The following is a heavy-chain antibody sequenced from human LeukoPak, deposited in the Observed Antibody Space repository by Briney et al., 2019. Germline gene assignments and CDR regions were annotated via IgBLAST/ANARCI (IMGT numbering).Heavy chain of an antibody. V-gene: IGHV3-33*01. Sequence: GGPLRLSCAASGFTFSRYGMHWVRQAPGKGLEWVAVIWYDGSNKYYADSVKGRFTISRDNSKNTLYLQMNSLRAEDTAVYYCARDLGGYSSSNIDYWGQGTLVTVSS. D-gene: IGHD6-13*01. CDR3: ARDLGGYSSSNIDY. J-gene: IGHJ4*02. CDR2: IWYDGSNK. CDR1: GFTFSRYG.